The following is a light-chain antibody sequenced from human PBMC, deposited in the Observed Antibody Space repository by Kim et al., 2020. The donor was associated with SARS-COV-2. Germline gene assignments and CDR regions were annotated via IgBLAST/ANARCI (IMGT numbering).Light chain of an antibody. Sequence: QSALTQPASVSGSPGQSITISCTGTSSDVGGYNYVSWYQQHPGKAPKLMIYDVSNRPSGVSNRFSVSKSGNTASLTISGLQAEDEADYYCSSYTSSSPVVFGGGTQLTVL. CDR1: SSDVGGYNY. CDR3: SSYTSSSPVV. J-gene: IGLJ2*01. CDR2: DVS. V-gene: IGLV2-14*03.